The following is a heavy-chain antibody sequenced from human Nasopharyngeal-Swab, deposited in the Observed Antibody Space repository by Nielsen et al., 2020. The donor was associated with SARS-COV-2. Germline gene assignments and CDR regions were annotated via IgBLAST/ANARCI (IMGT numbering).Heavy chain of an antibody. CDR1: GYTFARYY. D-gene: IGHD6-19*01. CDR2: INPSGGST. J-gene: IGHJ4*02. V-gene: IGHV1-46*01. CDR3: ARGSSVADQTYFDF. Sequence: ASVKVSCKASGYTFARYYMHWVRQAPGQGLEWMGIINPSGGSTTYAQRFQGRVTMTRDTSTSTVYLNLSSLRSEDTAVYYCARGSSVADQTYFDFWGQGTLATVSS.